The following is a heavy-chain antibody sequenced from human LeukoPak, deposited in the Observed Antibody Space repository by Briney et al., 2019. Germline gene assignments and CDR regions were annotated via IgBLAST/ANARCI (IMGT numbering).Heavy chain of an antibody. J-gene: IGHJ4*02. Sequence: PGRSLRLSCAASGFTFGSYGMHWVRQAPGKGLEWVAVIPYDGSNKYYADSVKGRFTISKDSSKNTLYLQMNSLRAEDTAVYYCAKDRRITMVRGRGINYFDYWGQGTLVTVSS. V-gene: IGHV3-30*18. CDR1: GFTFGSYG. CDR2: IPYDGSNK. CDR3: AKDRRITMVRGRGINYFDY. D-gene: IGHD3-10*01.